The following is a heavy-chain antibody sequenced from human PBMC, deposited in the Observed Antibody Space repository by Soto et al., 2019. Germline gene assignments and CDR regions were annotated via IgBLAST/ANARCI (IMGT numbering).Heavy chain of an antibody. V-gene: IGHV3-21*01. CDR3: ARDRLTFGDTAMDNPGGY. CDR2: ISSSSSYI. Sequence: GGSLRLSCAASGFTFSSYSMNWVRQAPGKGLEWVSSISSSSSYIYYADSVKGRFTISRDNAKNSLYLQMNSLRAEDTAVYYCARDRLTFGDTAMDNPGGYWGQGTLVTVSS. CDR1: GFTFSSYS. D-gene: IGHD5-18*01. J-gene: IGHJ4*02.